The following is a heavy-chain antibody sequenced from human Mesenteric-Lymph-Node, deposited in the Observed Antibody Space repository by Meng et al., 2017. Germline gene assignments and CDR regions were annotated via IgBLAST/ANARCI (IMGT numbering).Heavy chain of an antibody. CDR1: GAPVSIKPSS. CDR3: ARDNMGSIDY. Sequence: GQLQESGPGPGRPSETLPLTCGVSGAPVSIKPSSWTWVRQPPGKGLEWIGYNFNDGRTNYNPSLKTRVTMSIDTSKNQFSLTLSSVTAADTAIYYCARDNMGSIDYWGQGILVTVSS. D-gene: IGHD1-26*01. V-gene: IGHV4-61*01. J-gene: IGHJ4*02. CDR2: NFNDGRT.